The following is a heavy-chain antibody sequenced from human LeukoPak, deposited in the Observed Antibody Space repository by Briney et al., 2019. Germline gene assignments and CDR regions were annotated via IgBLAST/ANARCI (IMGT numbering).Heavy chain of an antibody. D-gene: IGHD6-13*01. Sequence: GRSLRLSCGVSGFTFRTYGMHWVRQAPGKGLEWVSIISYDGTTKDYTDSVKGRFTISRDNSKNTLYLQMTSLRTEDTAVYYCAREVGPGLLAAAGQGFDYWGQGTLVTVSS. CDR2: ISYDGTTK. J-gene: IGHJ4*02. V-gene: IGHV3-30*03. CDR3: AREVGPGLLAAAGQGFDY. CDR1: GFTFRTYG.